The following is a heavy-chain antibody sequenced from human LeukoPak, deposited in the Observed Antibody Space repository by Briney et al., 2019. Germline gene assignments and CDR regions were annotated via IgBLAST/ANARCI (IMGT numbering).Heavy chain of an antibody. CDR1: GYTFTGYY. CDR2: INPNSGGT. D-gene: IGHD6-19*01. CDR3: ARDTLGSGWYLGY. V-gene: IGHV1-2*02. J-gene: IGHJ4*02. Sequence: ASVKVSCKASGYTFTGYYMHWVRQAPGQGLEWMGWINPNSGGTNYAQKFQGRVTMTRDTSISTAYMELSRLRSDDTAVYYCARDTLGSGWYLGYWGQGTLVTVSS.